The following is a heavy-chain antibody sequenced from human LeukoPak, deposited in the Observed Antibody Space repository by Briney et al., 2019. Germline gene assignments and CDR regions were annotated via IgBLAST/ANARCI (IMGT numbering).Heavy chain of an antibody. CDR1: GFTVSSNY. Sequence: GGSLRLSCAASGFTVSSNYMSWVRQAPGEGLEWVSVIYSGGSTYYADSVKGRFTISRDNSKNTLYLQMNSLRAEDTAVYYCARVSPPHPSGYFDYWGQGTLVTVSS. D-gene: IGHD3-10*01. CDR3: ARVSPPHPSGYFDY. CDR2: IYSGGST. J-gene: IGHJ4*02. V-gene: IGHV3-53*01.